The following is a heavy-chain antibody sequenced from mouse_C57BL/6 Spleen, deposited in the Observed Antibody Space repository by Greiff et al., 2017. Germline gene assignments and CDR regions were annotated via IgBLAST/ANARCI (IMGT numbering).Heavy chain of an antibody. CDR3: ARSRGGDFDY. V-gene: IGHV1-82*01. Sequence: QVQLQQSGPELVKPGASVKISCKASGYAFSSSWMNWVKQRPGKGLEWIGRIYPGDGDTNYNGKFKGKATLTADKSSSTAYMQLSSLTSEDSAVYFCARSRGGDFDYWGQGTTLTVSS. CDR1: GYAFSSSW. CDR2: IYPGDGDT. J-gene: IGHJ2*01.